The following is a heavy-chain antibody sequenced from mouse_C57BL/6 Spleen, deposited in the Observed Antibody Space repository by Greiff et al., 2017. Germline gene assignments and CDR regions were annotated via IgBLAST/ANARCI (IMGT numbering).Heavy chain of an antibody. CDR1: GFTFSDYG. V-gene: IGHV5-17*01. D-gene: IGHD1-1*01. J-gene: IGHJ2*01. Sequence: EVKLMESGGGLVKPGGSLKLSCAASGFTFSDYGMHWVRQAPEKGLEWVAYISSGSSTIYYADTVKGRFTISRDNAKNTLFLQMTSLRSEDTAMYYCARLDYYGSRYFDYWGQGTTLTVSS. CDR2: ISSGSSTI. CDR3: ARLDYYGSRYFDY.